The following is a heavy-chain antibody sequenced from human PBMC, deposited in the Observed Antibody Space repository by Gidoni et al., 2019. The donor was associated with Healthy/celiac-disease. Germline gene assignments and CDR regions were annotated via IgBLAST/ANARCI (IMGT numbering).Heavy chain of an antibody. Sequence: QVQLVQSGSELKKPGASVKVSCKASGYTFTSYAMNWVRQAPGQGLEWMGWINTNTGNPTYAQGFTGRFVFSLDTSVSTAYLQISSLKAEDTAVYYCARDPPAGEDCSSTSCYQRNAFDIWGQGTMVTVSS. V-gene: IGHV7-4-1*02. J-gene: IGHJ3*02. CDR1: GYTFTSYA. D-gene: IGHD2-2*01. CDR3: ARDPPAGEDCSSTSCYQRNAFDI. CDR2: INTNTGNP.